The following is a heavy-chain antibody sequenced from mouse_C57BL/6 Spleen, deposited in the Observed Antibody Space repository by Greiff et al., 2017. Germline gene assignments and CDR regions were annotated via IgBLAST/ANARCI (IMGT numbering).Heavy chain of an antibody. V-gene: IGHV3-6*01. CDR1: GYSITSGYY. J-gene: IGHJ2*01. D-gene: IGHD4-1*01. CDR3: ARKNWDDGVDY. Sequence: VQLKESGPGLVKPSQSLSLTCSVTGYSITSGYYWNWIRQFPGNKLEWMGYISYDGSNNYNPSLKNRISITRDTSKNQFFLKLNSVTTEDTATYYCARKNWDDGVDYGGQGTTLTVSS. CDR2: ISYDGSN.